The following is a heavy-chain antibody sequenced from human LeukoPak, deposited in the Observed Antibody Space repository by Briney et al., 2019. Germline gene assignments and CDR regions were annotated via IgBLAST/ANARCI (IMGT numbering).Heavy chain of an antibody. CDR2: ISNNGDIT. CDR1: GFTFTNYA. V-gene: IGHV3-64*01. CDR3: ARATATGTEMDY. D-gene: IGHD6-13*01. Sequence: GGSLRLSCAASGFTFTNYAIHWVRQAPGKGLEYVSAISNNGDITFYANSVKGRFAVSRDNSKNTVFLQMGSLRDEDMAVYYCARATATGTEMDYWGQGTLVTVSS. J-gene: IGHJ4*02.